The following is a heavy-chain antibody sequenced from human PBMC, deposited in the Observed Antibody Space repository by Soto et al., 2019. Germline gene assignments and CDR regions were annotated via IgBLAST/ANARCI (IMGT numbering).Heavy chain of an antibody. J-gene: IGHJ4*02. D-gene: IGHD5-12*01. CDR2: ISSDGSST. CDR3: ARASGYDFDY. Sequence: PGGSLRLSCAASGFTFSRYWMHWVRQAPGKGLVWVSRISSDGSSTTYADSVKGRFTISRDNAKNTLYLQMNSLRAEDTAVYYCARASGYDFDYWGQGALVTVSS. V-gene: IGHV3-74*01. CDR1: GFTFSRYW.